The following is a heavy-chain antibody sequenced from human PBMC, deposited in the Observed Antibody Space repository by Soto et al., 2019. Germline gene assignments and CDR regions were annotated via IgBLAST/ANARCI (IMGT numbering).Heavy chain of an antibody. D-gene: IGHD6-25*01. CDR3: AGQTFTIAAASYGRSKWFDL. CDR2: IYFTGNT. Sequence: SETLSLTCTASGGSITRSSHFWAWVRQPPGKGLEWIGTIYFTGNTYYTPSLKSRLTMSIDTSKNEFSLRLNSVTAADTAVYYCAGQTFTIAAASYGRSKWFDLWGPGILVSVS. J-gene: IGHJ5*02. V-gene: IGHV4-39*01. CDR1: GGSITRSSHF.